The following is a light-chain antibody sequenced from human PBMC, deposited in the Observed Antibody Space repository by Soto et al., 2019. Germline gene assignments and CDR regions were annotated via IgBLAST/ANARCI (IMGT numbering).Light chain of an antibody. CDR1: SSDVGAYNY. CDR3: SSSTRSSTSV. J-gene: IGLJ1*01. Sequence: QSALTQPASVSGSPGQSITISCTGTSSDVGAYNYVSWYQQYPGKAPKLMIYEVTYRPSGVSNHFSGSKSGNTASLTISGLQAEDEADYYCSSSTRSSTSVFGTGTKLTVL. CDR2: EVT. V-gene: IGLV2-14*01.